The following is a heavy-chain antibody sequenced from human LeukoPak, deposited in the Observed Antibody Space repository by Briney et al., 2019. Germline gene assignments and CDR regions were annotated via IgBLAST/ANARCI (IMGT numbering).Heavy chain of an antibody. D-gene: IGHD2-15*01. CDR1: GYNFPSHG. Sequence: ASVKVSCKASGYNFPSHGISWVRQAPGQGLEWMGWISVDIGNTNYAQRLQGRVTMTTDTSTTTAYMELTSLTSDDTAVYYCARDRSGYCGGTSCLLFDYWGQGTLVTVS. J-gene: IGHJ4*02. V-gene: IGHV1-18*01. CDR2: ISVDIGNT. CDR3: ARDRSGYCGGTSCLLFDY.